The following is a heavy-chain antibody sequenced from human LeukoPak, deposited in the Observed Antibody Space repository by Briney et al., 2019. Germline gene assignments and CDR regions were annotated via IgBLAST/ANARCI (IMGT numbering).Heavy chain of an antibody. V-gene: IGHV3-48*01. CDR2: ISSSSSTI. D-gene: IGHD3-22*01. Sequence: GGSLRLSCAASGFTFSSYSMNWVRQAPGKGLEWVSYISSSSSTIYYADSVKGRFTISRDNAKNSLYLQMNSLRAEDTAVYYCARGPDYYDSSGYAAPDYWGQGTLVTVSS. CDR1: GFTFSSYS. CDR3: ARGPDYYDSSGYAAPDY. J-gene: IGHJ4*02.